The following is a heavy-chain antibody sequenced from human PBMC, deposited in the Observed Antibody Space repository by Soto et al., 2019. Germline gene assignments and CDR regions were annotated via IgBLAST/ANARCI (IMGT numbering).Heavy chain of an antibody. CDR2: IYYSGST. V-gene: IGHV4-59*01. Sequence: SETLSLTCTVSGGSISSYYWSWIRQPPGKGLEWIGYIYYSGSTNYNPSLKSRVTISVDTSKNQFSLKLSSVTAADTAVYYCAREVAAAEFDYWGQGTLVTVSS. J-gene: IGHJ4*02. D-gene: IGHD6-13*01. CDR1: GGSISSYY. CDR3: AREVAAAEFDY.